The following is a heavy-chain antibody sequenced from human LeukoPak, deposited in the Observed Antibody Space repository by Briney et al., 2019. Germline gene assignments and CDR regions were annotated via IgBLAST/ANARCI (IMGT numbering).Heavy chain of an antibody. CDR3: ARVSGIAAAGWFDP. D-gene: IGHD6-13*01. J-gene: IGHJ5*02. V-gene: IGHV1-69*04. Sequence: GASVKVSCKASGGTLSSYAISWVRQAPGQGLEWMGRIIPIFGIANYAQKFQGRVTITADKSTSTAYMELSSLRSEDTAVYYCARVSGIAAAGWFDPWGQGTLVTVSS. CDR2: IIPIFGIA. CDR1: GGTLSSYA.